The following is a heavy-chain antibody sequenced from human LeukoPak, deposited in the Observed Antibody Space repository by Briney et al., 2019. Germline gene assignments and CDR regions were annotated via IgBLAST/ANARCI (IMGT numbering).Heavy chain of an antibody. V-gene: IGHV3-53*01. Sequence: GGSLRLSCAASGFTVSSNYMSWVRQAPGKGLEWVSVIYSGGSTYYADSVKGRFTISRDNSKNTLYLQMNSLRAKDTAVYYCARGYDSSGYALDYWGQGTLVTVSS. J-gene: IGHJ4*02. CDR1: GFTVSSNY. CDR3: ARGYDSSGYALDY. D-gene: IGHD3-22*01. CDR2: IYSGGST.